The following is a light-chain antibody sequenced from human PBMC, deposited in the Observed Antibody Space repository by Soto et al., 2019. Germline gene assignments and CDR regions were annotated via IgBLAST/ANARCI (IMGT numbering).Light chain of an antibody. CDR3: QYYGVSPRT. Sequence: ELVLTQSPGILSLSPGERATLSCRASQSVDSRFLGWYQQKAGQAPRLLIYGASSRATGIPASFSGSGSGTDFTLTISRLEPQDFAVYYCQYYGVSPRTFGQGTKVEI. CDR1: QSVDSRF. J-gene: IGKJ1*01. V-gene: IGKV3-20*01. CDR2: GAS.